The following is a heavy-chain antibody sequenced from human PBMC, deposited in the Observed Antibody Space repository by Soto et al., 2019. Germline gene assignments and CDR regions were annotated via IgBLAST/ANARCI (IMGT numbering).Heavy chain of an antibody. Sequence: SETLSLTCTVSGGSVSSGSYYWSWIRQPPGKGLEWIGYIYYSGSTNYNPSLKSRVTISVDTSKNQFSLKLSSVTAADTAVYYCARSFDYYDSSGLNYFDYWGQGTLVTVSS. J-gene: IGHJ4*02. CDR2: IYYSGST. CDR1: GGSVSSGSYY. CDR3: ARSFDYYDSSGLNYFDY. V-gene: IGHV4-61*01. D-gene: IGHD3-22*01.